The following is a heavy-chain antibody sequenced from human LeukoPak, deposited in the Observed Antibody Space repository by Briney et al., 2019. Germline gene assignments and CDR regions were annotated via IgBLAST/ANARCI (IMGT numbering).Heavy chain of an antibody. Sequence: PSETLSLTCAVYGGSFSGSYWSWIRQPPGKGLEWIGEINHSGSTNYNPSLKSRVTISVDTSKNQFSLKLNSVTAADTAVYYCARGRDSGSYLSYWGQGTLVTVSS. CDR2: INHSGST. CDR1: GGSFSGSY. CDR3: ARGRDSGSYLSY. D-gene: IGHD1-26*01. J-gene: IGHJ4*02. V-gene: IGHV4-34*01.